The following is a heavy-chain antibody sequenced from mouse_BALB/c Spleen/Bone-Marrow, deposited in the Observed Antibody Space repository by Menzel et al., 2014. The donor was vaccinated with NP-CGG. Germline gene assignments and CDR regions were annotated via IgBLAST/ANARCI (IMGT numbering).Heavy chain of an antibody. CDR1: GFTFSSYG. V-gene: IGHV5-6*01. Sequence: EVHLVESGGDLVKPGGSLKLSCAASGFTFSSYGMSWVRQTPDKRLEWVATISSGGSYTYYPDSVKGRFTIPRDNAKNTLYLQMSSLKSEDTAMYYCARGGGAYYGNYWFAYWGQGTLVTVSA. CDR2: ISSGGSYT. D-gene: IGHD2-10*01. CDR3: ARGGGAYYGNYWFAY. J-gene: IGHJ3*01.